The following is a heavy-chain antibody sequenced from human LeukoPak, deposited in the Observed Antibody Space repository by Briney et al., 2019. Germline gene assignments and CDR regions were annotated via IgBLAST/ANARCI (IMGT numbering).Heavy chain of an antibody. Sequence: ASVKVSCKASGYTFTSYYMHWVRQAPGQGLEWMGIINPSGGSTSYAQKFQGRVTMTRDMSTSTVYMELSSLRSEDTAVYYCARDGRIAADHNTDAFDIWGQGTMVTVSS. CDR2: INPSGGST. CDR1: GYTFTSYY. D-gene: IGHD6-13*01. CDR3: ARDGRIAADHNTDAFDI. V-gene: IGHV1-46*01. J-gene: IGHJ3*02.